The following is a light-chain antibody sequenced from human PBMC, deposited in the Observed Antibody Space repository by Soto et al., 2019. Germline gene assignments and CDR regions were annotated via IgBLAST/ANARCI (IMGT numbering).Light chain of an antibody. CDR3: QQYYSTPLT. Sequence: DIVMTQSPESLAVSLGERATINCKSSQSVLYSSNNKNYLVWYQQKPGQPPKLLIYWASTRESGVPNRFSGSGSGTDFTLTISSLQAEDVAVYYCQQYYSTPLTFGGGTKVDIK. CDR1: QSVLYSSNNKNY. J-gene: IGKJ4*01. V-gene: IGKV4-1*01. CDR2: WAS.